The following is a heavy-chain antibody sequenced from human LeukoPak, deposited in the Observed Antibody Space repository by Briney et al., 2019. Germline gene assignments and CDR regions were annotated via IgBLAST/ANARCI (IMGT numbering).Heavy chain of an antibody. D-gene: IGHD2-2*01. V-gene: IGHV3-23*01. CDR2: ISGSGGST. CDR3: AKASLDGDIVVVPAAMAYYYGMDV. J-gene: IGHJ6*02. Sequence: GGSLRLSCVASGFTFSSYAMSWVRQAPGKGLEWVSAISGSGGSTYYADSVKGRFTISRDNSKNTLYLQMNSLRAEDTAVYYCAKASLDGDIVVVPAAMAYYYGMDVWGQGTTVTVSS. CDR1: GFTFSSYA.